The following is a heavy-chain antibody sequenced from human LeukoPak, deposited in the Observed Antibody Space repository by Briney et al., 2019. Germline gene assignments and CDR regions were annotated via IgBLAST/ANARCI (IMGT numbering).Heavy chain of an antibody. CDR1: GFTVSSNY. Sequence: GGSLRLSCAASGFTVSSNYMNWVRQAPGKGLEWVSSISSSSDYIYYVDSVKGRFTISRDNAKKSLYLQMNSLRAEDTAVYYCARGNIKFDYWGQGTLVTVSS. J-gene: IGHJ4*02. CDR2: ISSSSDYI. CDR3: ARGNIKFDY. V-gene: IGHV3-21*01.